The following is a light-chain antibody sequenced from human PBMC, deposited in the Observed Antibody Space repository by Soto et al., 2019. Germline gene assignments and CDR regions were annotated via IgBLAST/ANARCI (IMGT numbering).Light chain of an antibody. J-gene: IGLJ2*01. V-gene: IGLV1-44*01. CDR2: TDD. Sequence: QSVLTQPPSVSGTPGQSITISCSGSSSNIGTYTLNWYQHLPGTAPKLLFSTDDQRPSGVADRFSASESGTSASLAISGLHSEDEADYYCAAWDDRVNGVVFGGGTKLTVL. CDR1: SSNIGTYT. CDR3: AAWDDRVNGVV.